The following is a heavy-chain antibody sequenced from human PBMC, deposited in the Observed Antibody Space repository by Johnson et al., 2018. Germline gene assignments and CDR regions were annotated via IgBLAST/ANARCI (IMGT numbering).Heavy chain of an antibody. V-gene: IGHV3-11*01. CDR1: GFTFSDYY. D-gene: IGHD4-17*01. CDR2: ISSSGSSI. CDR3: ARSVRNYYYDGMDV. Sequence: VQLVESGGGLVKPGGSLRLSCAASGFTFSDYYMSWIRQAPGKGLEWVSYISSSGSSIYYADSVKGRFTISRDNAKNVLYLQMNSLRAEDTAVYDCARSVRNYYYDGMDVWGQGTTVTVSS. J-gene: IGHJ6*02.